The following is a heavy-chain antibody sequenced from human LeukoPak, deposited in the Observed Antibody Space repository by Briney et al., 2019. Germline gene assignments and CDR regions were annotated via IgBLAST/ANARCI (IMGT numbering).Heavy chain of an antibody. D-gene: IGHD6-19*01. CDR3: ASGSSGWYLFAFDI. CDR1: GYTFTSYD. V-gene: IGHV1-8*01. J-gene: IGHJ3*02. Sequence: GASVKVSCKASGYTFTSYDINWVRQATGQGLEWMGWMNPNSGNTGYAQKFQGRVTITADESTSTAYMELSSLRSEDTAVYYCASGSSGWYLFAFDIWGQGTMVTVSS. CDR2: MNPNSGNT.